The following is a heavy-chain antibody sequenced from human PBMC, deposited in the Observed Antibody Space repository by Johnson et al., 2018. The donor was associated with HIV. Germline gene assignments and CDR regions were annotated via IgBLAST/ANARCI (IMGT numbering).Heavy chain of an antibody. CDR3: VRGGATSYESFDI. Sequence: VQLVESGGCVVQPGRSVRLSCVVSGFTFSSYDMHWVRQATGKGLEWVSGIGTAGDTYYPGSVKGRFTISRENAKNSLSLQMNSLRVGDTAVYYCVRGGATSYESFDIWGQGTMVTVSS. CDR1: GFTFSSYD. J-gene: IGHJ3*02. CDR2: IGTAGDT. D-gene: IGHD3-16*01. V-gene: IGHV3-13*01.